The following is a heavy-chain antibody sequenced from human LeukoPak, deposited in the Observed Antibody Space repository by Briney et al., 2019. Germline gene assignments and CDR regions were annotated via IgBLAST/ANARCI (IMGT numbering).Heavy chain of an antibody. D-gene: IGHD5-18*01. V-gene: IGHV3-23*01. CDR3: GKTTVGYSSGQKPAWPVDF. CDR2: IFGSGGSA. CDR1: GFTFGSYA. Sequence: GGSLRLSCEASGFTFGSYAMYWVRQAPGKGLEWVAGIFGSGGSAHYADSVKGRFTISRDNPRNTVYLQINSLRDDDTAVYYCGKTTVGYSSGQKPAWPVDFWGQGTLVTVSS. J-gene: IGHJ4*02.